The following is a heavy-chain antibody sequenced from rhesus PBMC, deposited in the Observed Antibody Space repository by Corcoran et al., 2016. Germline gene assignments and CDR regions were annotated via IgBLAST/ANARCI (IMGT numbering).Heavy chain of an antibody. J-gene: IGHJ4*01. V-gene: IGHV4-122*02. CDR2: ITYNWST. CDR1: GGSISSGYYY. CDR3: ARGDIATAYYFDY. Sequence: QVQLQESGPGLVKPSETLSLTCAVSGGSISSGYYYWSWIRQPPGQGLEWFGYITYNWSTSYNPSLKSRVTISRDTSKNQFSLKLSSVTAADTAVYYCARGDIATAYYFDYWGQGVLVTVSS. D-gene: IGHD5-36*01.